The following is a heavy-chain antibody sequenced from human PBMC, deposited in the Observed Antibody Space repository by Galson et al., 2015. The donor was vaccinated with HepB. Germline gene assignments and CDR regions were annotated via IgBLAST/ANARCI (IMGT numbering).Heavy chain of an antibody. V-gene: IGHV4-59*01. CDR2: IYYSGST. CDR3: ALAYCGGDCYSARLWGTADI. J-gene: IGHJ3*02. D-gene: IGHD2-21*02. CDR1: GGSISSSY. Sequence: SETLSLTCTVSGGSISSSYWSWIRQPPGKGLEWIGYIYYSGSTNYNPSLKSRVTISVDTSKNQFSLKLSSVTAADTAVYYCALAYCGGDCYSARLWGTADIWGQGTMVTVSS.